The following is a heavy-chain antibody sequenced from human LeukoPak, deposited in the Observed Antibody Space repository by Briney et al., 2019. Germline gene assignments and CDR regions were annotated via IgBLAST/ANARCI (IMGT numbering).Heavy chain of an antibody. Sequence: GESLKISCKGSGYRLTNYWIGWVRQMPGKGLEWMGLINLHDADTRYSPSFQGPVTISADKSIITAYLQWSSLKASDTAMYYCASYDSSGLYFDYWGQGTLVTVSS. CDR2: INLHDADT. J-gene: IGHJ4*02. D-gene: IGHD3-22*01. CDR3: ASYDSSGLYFDY. CDR1: GYRLTNYW. V-gene: IGHV5-51*01.